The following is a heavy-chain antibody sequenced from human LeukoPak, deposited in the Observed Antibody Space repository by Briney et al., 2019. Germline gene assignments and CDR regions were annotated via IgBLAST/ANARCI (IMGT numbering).Heavy chain of an antibody. CDR3: ASGRGYSYGLFDY. D-gene: IGHD5-18*01. Sequence: PSETLSLTCAVYGGSFSGYYWSWIRQPPGKGLEWIGEINHSGSTNYNPSLKSRVTISVDTSKNQFSLKLSSVTAADTAVYYCASGRGYSYGLFDYWGQGTLVTVSS. V-gene: IGHV4-34*01. CDR2: INHSGST. CDR1: GGSFSGYY. J-gene: IGHJ4*02.